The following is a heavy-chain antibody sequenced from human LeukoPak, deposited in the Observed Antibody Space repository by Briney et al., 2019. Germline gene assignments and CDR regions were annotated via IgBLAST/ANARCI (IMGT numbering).Heavy chain of an antibody. D-gene: IGHD3-16*01. Sequence: PGGSLRLSCAASGFSFSSYEMNWVRQAPGKGLEWVSYISSSGNDIYYADSVKGRFSISRDNAKNSLYLQMNSLRAEDTAVYYCARGDVWGYRYHFDHWGQGTLVTVSS. V-gene: IGHV3-48*03. CDR1: GFSFSSYE. J-gene: IGHJ4*02. CDR2: ISSSGNDI. CDR3: ARGDVWGYRYHFDH.